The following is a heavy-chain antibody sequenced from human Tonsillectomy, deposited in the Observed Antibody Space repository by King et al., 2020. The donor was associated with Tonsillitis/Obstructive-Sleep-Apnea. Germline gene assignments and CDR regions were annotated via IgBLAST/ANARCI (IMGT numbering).Heavy chain of an antibody. CDR3: ARAGIAAAGTRRYFQH. J-gene: IGHJ1*01. Sequence: VQLQQWGAGLLKPSETLSLTCAVYGGSFSGYYWSWIRQPPGKGLEWIGEINHSGSTNYNPSLKSRVTISVDTSKNQFSLKLSSVTAADTAVYYCARAGIAAAGTRRYFQHWGQGTLVTVSS. CDR2: INHSGST. V-gene: IGHV4-34*01. D-gene: IGHD6-13*01. CDR1: GGSFSGYY.